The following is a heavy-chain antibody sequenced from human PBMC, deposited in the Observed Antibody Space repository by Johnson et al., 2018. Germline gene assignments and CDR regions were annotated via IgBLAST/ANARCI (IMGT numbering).Heavy chain of an antibody. CDR1: GFTFSSYW. D-gene: IGHD4-17*01. Sequence: VQLVESGGGLVQPGGSXRLSCAASGFTFSSYWMSWVRQAPGKGLEWVANIKQDGREKYYVDSVKGRFTISRDNAKNSLYLQMNSLRAEDTAVYYCARPYGDYYVQHWGQGTLVTVSS. CDR3: ARPYGDYYVQH. CDR2: IKQDGREK. J-gene: IGHJ1*01. V-gene: IGHV3-7*01.